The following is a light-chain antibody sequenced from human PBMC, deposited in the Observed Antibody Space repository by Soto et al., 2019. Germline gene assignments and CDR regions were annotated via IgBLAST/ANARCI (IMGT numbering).Light chain of an antibody. Sequence: DIVLWKSPGTLSLSTGESATLSCRARQCVGGGYLAWYQQKPGQAPRLLIYGAASSAAGIPDRCCGSSAAKNVSPTISRREQEDFAVYYCQQYGSSRWTFGQGTKVDIK. CDR1: QCVGGGY. V-gene: IGKV3-20*01. CDR3: QQYGSSRWT. CDR2: GAA. J-gene: IGKJ1*01.